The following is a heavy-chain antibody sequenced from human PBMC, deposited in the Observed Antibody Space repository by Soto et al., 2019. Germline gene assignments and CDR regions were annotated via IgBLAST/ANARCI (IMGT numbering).Heavy chain of an antibody. CDR1: GNIFTNHG. V-gene: IGHV1-18*04. CDR2: ISAHTGNA. J-gene: IGHJ4*02. CDR3: ATAYYYDSSGSEPYYFDY. Sequence: QVQLVQSGAEVKKPGASVKVSCKASGNIFTNHGITWVRKAPGQGLEWMGWISAHTGNANYAQKLQGRVTMTIDTSTRTAYMDLRSLMSGDTAVYFCATAYYYDSSGSEPYYFDYWGQGTLVTVSS. D-gene: IGHD3-22*01.